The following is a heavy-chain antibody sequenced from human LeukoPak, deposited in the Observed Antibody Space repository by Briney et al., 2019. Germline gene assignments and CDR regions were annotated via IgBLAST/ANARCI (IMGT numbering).Heavy chain of an antibody. D-gene: IGHD3-10*01. V-gene: IGHV4-4*07. CDR2: SEST. J-gene: IGHJ3*02. CDR1: GGSISSYY. Sequence: SETLSLTCTVSGGSISSYYWSWIRQPAGKGLEWIGRSESTNYNPSLKSRVTMSADTSKNQFSLKLSSVTAADTAVYYCARDGSGTYLSAFDIWGQGTMVTVSS. CDR3: ARDGSGTYLSAFDI.